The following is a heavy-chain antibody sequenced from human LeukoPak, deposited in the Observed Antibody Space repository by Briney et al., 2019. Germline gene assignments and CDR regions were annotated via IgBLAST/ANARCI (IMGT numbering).Heavy chain of an antibody. V-gene: IGHV4-59*12. J-gene: IGHJ4*02. Sequence: PSETLSLTCTVSGGSISSYYWSWIRQPPGKGLEWIGYIYYSGSTNYNPSLKSRVTISVDTSKNQFSLKLSSVTAADTAVYYCARLTPEYRPYYYDSSGSTKRYYFDYWGQGTLVTVSS. D-gene: IGHD3-22*01. CDR3: ARLTPEYRPYYYDSSGSTKRYYFDY. CDR2: IYYSGST. CDR1: GGSISSYY.